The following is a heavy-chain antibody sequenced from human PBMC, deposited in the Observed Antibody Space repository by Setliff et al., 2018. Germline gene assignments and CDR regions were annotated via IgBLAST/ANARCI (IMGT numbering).Heavy chain of an antibody. D-gene: IGHD1-1*01. Sequence: VASVKVSCKASGGTFSNYGVSWVRQAPGQGLGWMGGTIPILGTTDYSQKFQGRVTIITDESTNTAFMQLSSLRSEDTAVYYCARENWNDGRVNYFDYWGQGTLVTVSS. CDR3: ARENWNDGRVNYFDY. CDR1: GGTFSNYG. V-gene: IGHV1-69*05. J-gene: IGHJ4*02. CDR2: TIPILGTT.